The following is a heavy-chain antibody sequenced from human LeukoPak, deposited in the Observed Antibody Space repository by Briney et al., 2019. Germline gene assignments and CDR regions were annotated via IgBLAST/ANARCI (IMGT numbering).Heavy chain of an antibody. J-gene: IGHJ4*02. D-gene: IGHD2-8*01. V-gene: IGHV3-7*01. CDR3: ARRWGTRGSLNY. CDR1: GFTFSNYW. Sequence: GESLRLSCAASGFTFSNYWMSWVRQAPGKGLEWVANIMQDGSETYYVDSVKGRFTISRDNAKNSLFLQMNSLTAEDTAVYYCARRWGTRGSLNYWGQGTLVTVSS. CDR2: IMQDGSET.